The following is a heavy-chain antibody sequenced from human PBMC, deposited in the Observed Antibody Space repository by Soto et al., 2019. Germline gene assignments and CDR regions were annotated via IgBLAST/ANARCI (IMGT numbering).Heavy chain of an antibody. CDR1: GGTFSSYA. Sequence: SVKVSCKASGGTFSSYAISWVRQAPGQGLEWMGGIIPIFGTANYAQKFQGRVTITADESTSTAYMELSSLRSEDTAVYYCARTDSSGYYYYYYGMDVWGQGTTVTV. CDR2: IIPIFGTA. D-gene: IGHD3-22*01. J-gene: IGHJ6*02. CDR3: ARTDSSGYYYYYYGMDV. V-gene: IGHV1-69*13.